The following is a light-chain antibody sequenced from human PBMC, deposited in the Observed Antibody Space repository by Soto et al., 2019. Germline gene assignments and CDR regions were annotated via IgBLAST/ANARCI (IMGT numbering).Light chain of an antibody. CDR1: SSDVGGYNY. Sequence: QSALTQPRSVSWSPGQSVTISCTGTSSDVGGYNYVSWYQQHPGKAPKLMIYDVSKRPSGVPDRFSVSKSGNTASLTISGLQAEDEADYYCCSYAGSYKGYVFGTGTKLTVL. CDR3: CSYAGSYKGYV. V-gene: IGLV2-11*01. CDR2: DVS. J-gene: IGLJ1*01.